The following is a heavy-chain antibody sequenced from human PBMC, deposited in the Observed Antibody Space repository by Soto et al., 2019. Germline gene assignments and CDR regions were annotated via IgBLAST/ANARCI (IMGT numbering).Heavy chain of an antibody. J-gene: IGHJ4*02. V-gene: IGHV4-31*03. CDR3: AKRYCSSTSCYAGPYYFDY. D-gene: IGHD2-2*01. Sequence: SETLSLTCTVSGGSISSGTSYWSWIRQRPGKGLEWIGYIFYSGSFYYTPSLRGRVMILVDTSKNQFTLRLSSVTAADTAVYYCAKRYCSSTSCYAGPYYFDYWGQGTLVTVSS. CDR1: GGSISSGTSY. CDR2: IFYSGSF.